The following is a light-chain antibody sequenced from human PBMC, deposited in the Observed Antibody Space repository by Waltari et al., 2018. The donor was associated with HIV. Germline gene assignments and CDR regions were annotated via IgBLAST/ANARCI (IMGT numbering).Light chain of an antibody. J-gene: IGLJ3*02. CDR1: SSDVGAYDY. CDR3: TSYTTSTHVL. Sequence: QSALTQPASVSGSPGPSITISCTGNSSDVGAYDYVSWYQHHPGKAPKLMIYEVSNRPSGVSNRFSGSKFDNTASLTISGLQAEDEADYYCTSYTTSTHVLFGGGTKLTVL. V-gene: IGLV2-14*01. CDR2: EVS.